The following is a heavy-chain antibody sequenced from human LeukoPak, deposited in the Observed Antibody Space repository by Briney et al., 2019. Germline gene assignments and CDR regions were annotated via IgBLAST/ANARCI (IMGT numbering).Heavy chain of an antibody. CDR2: ISYDGSNK. CDR1: GFTFSSYG. Sequence: GGSLRLSCAASGFTFSSYGMHWVRQAPGKGLEWVAVISYDGSNKYYADSVKGRFTISRDNSKNTLYLQMNSLRAEDTAVYYCAKDVFVLQWLLDYWGQGTLVTVSS. CDR3: AKDVFVLQWLLDY. V-gene: IGHV3-30*18. D-gene: IGHD6-19*01. J-gene: IGHJ4*02.